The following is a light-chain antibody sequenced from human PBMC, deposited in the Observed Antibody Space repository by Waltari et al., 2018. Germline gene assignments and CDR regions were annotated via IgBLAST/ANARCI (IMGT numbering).Light chain of an antibody. Sequence: DIVMTQSPDSLAVSLGERATINCKSSQSVLYSSNNKNYLAWYQQKPGQPPKLLIYWASTRESGVPERFSGSGSGTDFTLTISSLQAEDVAVYYCQQYYSNLTFGGGTKVEIK. CDR1: QSVLYSSNNKNY. CDR3: QQYYSNLT. J-gene: IGKJ4*01. CDR2: WAS. V-gene: IGKV4-1*01.